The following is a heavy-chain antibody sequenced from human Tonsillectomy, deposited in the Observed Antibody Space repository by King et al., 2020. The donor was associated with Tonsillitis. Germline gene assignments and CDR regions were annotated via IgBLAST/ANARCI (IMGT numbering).Heavy chain of an antibody. V-gene: IGHV1-2*02. D-gene: IGHD1-26*01. CDR2: INPNSGGT. Sequence: QVQLVESGAEVKKPGASVKVSCTASGYTFTDYYMHWVRQAPGQGLEWMGWINPNSGGTNYAQKFQGRVTMTRDTSISTAYMELSRLRSEDTAVYYCAREGYSGSLIDYWGQGTLVTVSS. J-gene: IGHJ4*02. CDR3: AREGYSGSLIDY. CDR1: GYTFTDYY.